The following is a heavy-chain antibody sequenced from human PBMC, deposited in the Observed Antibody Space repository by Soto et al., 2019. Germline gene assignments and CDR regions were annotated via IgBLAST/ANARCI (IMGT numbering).Heavy chain of an antibody. Sequence: PGGSLRLSCAASGFTLKNSAMHWVRQAPGKGLEWVSSISSSSSYIYYADSVKGRFTISRDNAKNSLYLQMNSLRAEDTAVYYCGIAAGEYYYGMDVWGQGTTVTVSS. J-gene: IGHJ6*02. CDR3: GIAAGEYYYGMDV. CDR1: GFTLKNSA. CDR2: ISSSSSYI. V-gene: IGHV3-21*01. D-gene: IGHD3-10*01.